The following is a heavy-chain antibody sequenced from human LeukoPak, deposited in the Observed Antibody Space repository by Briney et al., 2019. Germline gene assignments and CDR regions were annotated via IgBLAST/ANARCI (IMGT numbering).Heavy chain of an antibody. CDR1: GGSISSYY. CDR2: IYYSGST. Sequence: PSETLYLTCTVSGGSISSYYWSWIRQPPGKGLEWIGYIYYSGSTNYNPSVKSRVTISVDTSKNQFSLKLSSVTAADTAVYYCARLPGGVGATDWGQGTLVTVSS. CDR3: ARLPGGVGATD. D-gene: IGHD1-26*01. V-gene: IGHV4-59*01. J-gene: IGHJ4*02.